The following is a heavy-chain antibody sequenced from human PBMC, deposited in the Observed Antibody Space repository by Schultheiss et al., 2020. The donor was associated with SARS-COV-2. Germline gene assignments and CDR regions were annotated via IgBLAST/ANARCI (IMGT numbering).Heavy chain of an antibody. Sequence: ASVKVSCKASGYTFTSYGISWVRQAPGQGLEWMGIINPSGGSTSYAQKFQGRVTITADKSTSTAYMELSSLRSEDTVVYYCARDVYRGMDVWGQGTTVTVSS. CDR3: ARDVYRGMDV. V-gene: IGHV1-46*01. CDR2: INPSGGST. CDR1: GYTFTSYG. J-gene: IGHJ6*02.